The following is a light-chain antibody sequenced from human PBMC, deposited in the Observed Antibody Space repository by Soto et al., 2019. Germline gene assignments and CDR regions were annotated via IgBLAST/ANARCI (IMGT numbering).Light chain of an antibody. V-gene: IGKV3-15*01. J-gene: IGKJ2*01. CDR3: QQYDDCPQT. CDR2: GAS. CDR1: QSVGTN. Sequence: EIVMTQSPATLSVSPGEGATLSCRASQSVGTNLAWYQQRPGQSPRLLIYGASTRVTGIPARFSGSGSGTDFTLTISGLLPEDFAVYHCQQYDDCPQTFGQGTKLEI.